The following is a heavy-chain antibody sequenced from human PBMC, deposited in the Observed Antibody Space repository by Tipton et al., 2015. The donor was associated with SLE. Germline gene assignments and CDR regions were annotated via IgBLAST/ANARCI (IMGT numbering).Heavy chain of an antibody. J-gene: IGHJ4*02. CDR2: INHSGSS. CDR3: ASRYCSGGSCYRAFDY. Sequence: TLSLTCAVYGGSFSGYYWSWIRQPPGRGLEWIGEINHSGSSNYNPSLKSRVTISLDTSKNQFSLKLSSVTAADTAVYYCASRYCSGGSCYRAFDYWGQGTLVTVSS. D-gene: IGHD2-15*01. CDR1: GGSFSGYY. V-gene: IGHV4-34*01.